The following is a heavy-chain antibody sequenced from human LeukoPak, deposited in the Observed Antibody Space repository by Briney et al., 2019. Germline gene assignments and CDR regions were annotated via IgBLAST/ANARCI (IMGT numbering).Heavy chain of an antibody. Sequence: GGSLRLSCAASGFTFSSYWMSWVRQAPGKGREWVANIKQDGSEKYYVDSVKGRFTISRDNTKHSLYLQMNSLRAEDTAVYYCARDKVVGATYLDYWGQGTLVTVSS. V-gene: IGHV3-7*01. CDR1: GFTFSSYW. CDR3: ARDKVVGATYLDY. CDR2: IKQDGSEK. J-gene: IGHJ4*02. D-gene: IGHD1-26*01.